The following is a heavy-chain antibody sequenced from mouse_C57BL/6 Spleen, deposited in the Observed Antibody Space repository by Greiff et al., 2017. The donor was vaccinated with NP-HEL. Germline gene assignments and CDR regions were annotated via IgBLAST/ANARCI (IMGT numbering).Heavy chain of an antibody. V-gene: IGHV1-69*01. CDR2: IDPSDSST. J-gene: IGHJ4*01. CDR1: GYTFTSYW. CDR3: ARWGLPPYAMDY. Sequence: QVQLQQPGAELVMPGASVKLSCKASGYTFTSYWMHWVKQRPGQGLEWIGEIDPSDSSTNYNQQFKGKSTLTVDKSSSTAYMQLSSLTSEDSAVYYCARWGLPPYAMDYWGQGTSVTVSS. D-gene: IGHD2-2*01.